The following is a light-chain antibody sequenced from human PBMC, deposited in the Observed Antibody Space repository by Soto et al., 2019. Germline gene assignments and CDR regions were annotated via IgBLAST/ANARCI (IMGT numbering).Light chain of an antibody. CDR3: HQYNSYWT. CDR2: KTS. CDR1: QSIGSW. V-gene: IGKV1-5*03. J-gene: IGKJ1*01. Sequence: DTQMTQSPYTLSSSVGDRVTVTCRASQSIGSWLAWYQQKPGKAPKLLIYKTSILENGVPSRFSGSGPGTEFTLSISSLQPDDFATYYCHQYNSYWTCGQGTKWIS.